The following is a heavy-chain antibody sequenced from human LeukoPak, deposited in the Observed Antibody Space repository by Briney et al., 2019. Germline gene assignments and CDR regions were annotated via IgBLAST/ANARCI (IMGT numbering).Heavy chain of an antibody. CDR1: GFTFSSYA. V-gene: IGHV3-30-3*01. D-gene: IGHD3-10*01. J-gene: IGHJ4*02. CDR2: ISYDGSNK. Sequence: GGSLRLSCAASGFTFSSYAMHWVRQAPGKGLEWVAVISYDGSNKYYADSVKGRFTISRDNSKNTLYLQMNSLRAGDTAVYYCARDLYYGSGSYSLYYFDYWGQGTLVTVSS. CDR3: ARDLYYGSGSYSLYYFDY.